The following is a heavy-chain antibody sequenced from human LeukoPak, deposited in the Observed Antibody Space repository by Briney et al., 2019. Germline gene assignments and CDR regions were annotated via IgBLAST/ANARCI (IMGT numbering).Heavy chain of an antibody. J-gene: IGHJ4*02. CDR1: GGTFSSYA. V-gene: IGHV1-18*01. Sequence: ASVTVSCKASGGTFSSYAISWVRQAPGQGLEWMGWISAYNGNTNYAQKLQGRVTMTTDTSTSTAYMELRSLRSDDTAVYYCARGLEMATMENWGQGTLVTVSS. D-gene: IGHD5-24*01. CDR2: ISAYNGNT. CDR3: ARGLEMATMEN.